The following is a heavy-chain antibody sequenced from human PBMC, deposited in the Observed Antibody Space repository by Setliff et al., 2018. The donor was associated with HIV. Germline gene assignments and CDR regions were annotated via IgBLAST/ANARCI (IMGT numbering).Heavy chain of an antibody. CDR3: AKKTAAYTSGSWLHY. V-gene: IGHV3-23*01. CDR1: GFTFSSYA. CDR2: ISADGRTT. J-gene: IGHJ4*02. Sequence: PGGSLRLSCASSGFTFSSYAMTWVRQAPGKGLECVSRISADGRTTNYADSVKGRFVISREKSKSTLYLQMNSLRAEDTAVYYCAKKTAAYTSGSWLHYWGQGTLVTVSS. D-gene: IGHD3-10*01.